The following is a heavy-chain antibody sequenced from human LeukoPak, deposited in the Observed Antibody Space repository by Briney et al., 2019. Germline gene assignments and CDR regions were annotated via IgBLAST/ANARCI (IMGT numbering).Heavy chain of an antibody. CDR2: ISSNGGST. J-gene: IGHJ4*02. CDR1: GFTFSSYA. D-gene: IGHD2-21*02. CDR3: AKEGVVEGHIVVVTAIAHFDY. Sequence: GGSLRLSCSASGFTFSSYAMHWVRQAPGKGLEYVSAISSNGGSTYYADSVKGRFTISRDNSKNTLYLQMNSLRAEDTAVYYCAKEGVVEGHIVVVTAIAHFDYWGQGTLVTVSS. V-gene: IGHV3-64*04.